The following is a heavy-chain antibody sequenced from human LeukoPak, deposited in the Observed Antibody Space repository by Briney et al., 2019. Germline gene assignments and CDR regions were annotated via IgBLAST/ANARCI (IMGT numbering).Heavy chain of an antibody. D-gene: IGHD6-13*01. CDR1: GGSISSYY. CDR3: ARVGYSSSWYTPMDV. V-gene: IGHV4-59*01. Sequence: SETLSLTCTVSGGSISSYYWSWIRQPPGKGLEWIGYIYYSGSTNYNPSLKSRVTISVDTSKNQFSLKLSSVTAADTAVYYCARVGYSSSWYTPMDVWGQGTTVTVSS. J-gene: IGHJ6*02. CDR2: IYYSGST.